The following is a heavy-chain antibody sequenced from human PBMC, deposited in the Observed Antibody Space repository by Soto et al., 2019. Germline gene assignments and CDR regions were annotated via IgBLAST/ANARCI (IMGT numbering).Heavy chain of an antibody. Sequence: QAHLVQSGPEVKKPGASVKVSCKGSGYIFTSYGIAWVRQAPGQGLEWMGWISAHNGNTEYAQKFQGRVTVTRDTSKITAYLELRSLRSDDTALYYCARGRYGEYWGQGALVTVSS. CDR3: ARGRYGEY. V-gene: IGHV1-18*01. CDR2: ISAHNGNT. D-gene: IGHD3-10*01. J-gene: IGHJ4*02. CDR1: GYIFTSYG.